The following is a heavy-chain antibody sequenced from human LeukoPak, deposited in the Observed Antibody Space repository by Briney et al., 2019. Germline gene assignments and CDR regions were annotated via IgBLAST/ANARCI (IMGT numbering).Heavy chain of an antibody. CDR3: AKAYDSSGYYPTFDY. J-gene: IGHJ4*02. CDR2: IANDGSNK. V-gene: IGHV3-30*18. CDR1: GFTFSNYV. Sequence: GGSLRLSCAASGFTFSNYVMQWVRQAPGKGLEWVALIANDGSNKYYADSVKGRFTISRDNSKNTLYLQMNSLRAEDTAVYYCAKAYDSSGYYPTFDYWGQGTLVTVSS. D-gene: IGHD3-22*01.